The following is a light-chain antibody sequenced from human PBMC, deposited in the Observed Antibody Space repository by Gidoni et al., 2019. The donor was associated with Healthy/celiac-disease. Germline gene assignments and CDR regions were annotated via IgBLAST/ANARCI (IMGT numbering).Light chain of an antibody. CDR1: QSISSW. J-gene: IGKJ1*01. V-gene: IGKV1-5*03. Sequence: DIQMTQSPSTLSASVGDRVTITCRASQSISSWLAWYQQKPGKAPKLLIYKASSLESGVPSRFSCSGSGTEFTLTISSLQPDDFATYYCQQYNSYPPWTFGQGTKVEIK. CDR2: KAS. CDR3: QQYNSYPPWT.